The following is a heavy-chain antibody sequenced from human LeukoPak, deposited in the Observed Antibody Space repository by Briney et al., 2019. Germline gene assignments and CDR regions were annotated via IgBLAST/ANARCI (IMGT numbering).Heavy chain of an antibody. CDR2: IHNDGTNK. V-gene: IGHV3-30*02. Sequence: GGSLRLSCAASGFIFSRHGMNWVRQAPGKGLEWVAFIHNDGTNKQYADSVKGRFTISRDNSKNTLYLEINSLTPEDTAVYYCAKDRCSGGIGCYYYYMDVWGKGTTVTISS. J-gene: IGHJ6*03. D-gene: IGHD2-15*01. CDR3: AKDRCSGGIGCYYYYMDV. CDR1: GFIFSRHG.